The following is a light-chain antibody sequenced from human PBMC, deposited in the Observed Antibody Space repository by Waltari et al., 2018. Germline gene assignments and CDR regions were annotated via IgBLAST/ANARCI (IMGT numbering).Light chain of an antibody. Sequence: QSVLTQPPSASGTPGQRVTISCSRSASNIGRNTVNWYQHLPGTAPKLLIYSNNQRHSGVPDRFSGSKSDTSASLVISGLKSEDEAEYYCVAWDDSLSGDVFGTGTKVTVL. CDR3: VAWDDSLSGDV. CDR2: SNN. CDR1: ASNIGRNT. J-gene: IGLJ1*01. V-gene: IGLV1-44*01.